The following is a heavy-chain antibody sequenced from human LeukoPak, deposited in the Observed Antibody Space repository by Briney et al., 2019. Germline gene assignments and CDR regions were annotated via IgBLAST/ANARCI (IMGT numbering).Heavy chain of an antibody. CDR1: GFTFSIYG. Sequence: GGSLRLSCAAPGFTFSIYGIHWVRQAPGKGLEWVALIQYDGSNKYYADSVKGRFTISRDNSKNTLYLQMNSLRAEDTAVYYCARGPYDSSGYTDYWGQGTLVTVSS. V-gene: IGHV3-30*02. CDR2: IQYDGSNK. D-gene: IGHD3-22*01. CDR3: ARGPYDSSGYTDY. J-gene: IGHJ4*02.